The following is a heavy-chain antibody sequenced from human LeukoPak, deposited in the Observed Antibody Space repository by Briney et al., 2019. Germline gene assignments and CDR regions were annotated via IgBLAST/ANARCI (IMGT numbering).Heavy chain of an antibody. Sequence: SETLSLTCSVSGDSISYFYWSWIRQAAGKGLEWIGSFSSSGTTDYNASLKSRVTISVDTSKNQFSLKLSSVTAAVTSVYFCAREDYYNSGCYYLDYWGQGTLVTVSS. CDR3: AREDYYNSGCYYLDY. V-gene: IGHV4-4*07. CDR2: FSSSGTT. CDR1: GDSISYFY. J-gene: IGHJ4*02. D-gene: IGHD3-22*01.